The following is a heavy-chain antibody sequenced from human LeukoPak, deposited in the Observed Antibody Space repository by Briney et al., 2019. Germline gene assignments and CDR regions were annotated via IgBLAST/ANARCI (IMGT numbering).Heavy chain of an antibody. CDR3: ARGYGDYPYYYYYYMDV. CDR1: GGSISSYY. J-gene: IGHJ6*03. CDR2: INHSGST. Sequence: PSETLSLTCTVSGGSISSYYWSWIRQPPGKGLEWIGEINHSGSTNYNPSLKSRVTISVDTSKNQFSLKLSSVTAADTAVYYCARGYGDYPYYYYYYMDVWGKGTTVTVSS. D-gene: IGHD4-17*01. V-gene: IGHV4-34*01.